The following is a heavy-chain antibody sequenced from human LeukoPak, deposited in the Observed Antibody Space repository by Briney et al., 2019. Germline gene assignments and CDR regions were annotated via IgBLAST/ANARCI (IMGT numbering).Heavy chain of an antibody. CDR3: TIGYCSGGSCYGYYFDY. J-gene: IGHJ4*02. Sequence: PGGSLRLSCAASGFTFSSYAMSWVRQAPGKGLEWVGRIKSKTDGGTTDYAAPVKGRFTISRDDSKNTLYLQMNSLKTEDTAVYYCTIGYCSGGSCYGYYFDYWGQGTLVTVSS. D-gene: IGHD2-15*01. V-gene: IGHV3-15*01. CDR1: GFTFSSYA. CDR2: IKSKTDGGTT.